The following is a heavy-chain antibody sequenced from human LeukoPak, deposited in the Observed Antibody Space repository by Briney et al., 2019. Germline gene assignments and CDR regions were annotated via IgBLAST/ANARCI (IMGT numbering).Heavy chain of an antibody. CDR1: GGSISSSSYY. CDR3: ARVGPLYSSSWYLDY. V-gene: IGHV4-39*07. CDR2: IYYSGST. J-gene: IGHJ4*02. Sequence: PSETLSLTCTVSGGSISSSSYYWGWIRQPPGKGLEWIGSIYYSGSTYYNPSLKSRVTISVDTSKNQFSLKLSSVTAADTAVYYCARVGPLYSSSWYLDYWGQGTLVTVSS. D-gene: IGHD6-13*01.